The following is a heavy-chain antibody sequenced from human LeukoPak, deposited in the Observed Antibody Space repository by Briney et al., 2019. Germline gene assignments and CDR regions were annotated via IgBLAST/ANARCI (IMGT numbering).Heavy chain of an antibody. CDR3: ARVRASSYYDSSGDLYYFQY. CDR1: GGSISSYY. D-gene: IGHD3-22*01. V-gene: IGHV4-59*01. J-gene: IGHJ4*02. CDR2: IYYSGIT. Sequence: PSETLSLTCTVSGGSISSYYWSWLRQPPGKGLEWIGFIYYSGITDYNPSLKSRVTISVDTSKNQFSLKLSSVTAADTAVYYCARVRASSYYDSSGDLYYFQYWGQGTLVTVSS.